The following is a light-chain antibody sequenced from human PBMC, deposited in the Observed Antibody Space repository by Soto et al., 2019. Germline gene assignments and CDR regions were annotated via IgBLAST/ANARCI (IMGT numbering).Light chain of an antibody. CDR1: QSVSGW. V-gene: IGKV1-5*01. Sequence: DIQMTQSPSTLSASVGDTVTVTCRASQSVSGWLAWYQQKPGKAPNLLIYAASSLQSGVPARFSGSGSGTDFTLTITSLQSDDFAVYFCQQYTDWPITFGQGTRLEIK. J-gene: IGKJ5*01. CDR2: AAS. CDR3: QQYTDWPIT.